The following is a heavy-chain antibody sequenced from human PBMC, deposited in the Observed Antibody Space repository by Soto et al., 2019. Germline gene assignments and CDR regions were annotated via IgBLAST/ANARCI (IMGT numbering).Heavy chain of an antibody. J-gene: IGHJ5*02. V-gene: IGHV4-59*08. D-gene: IGHD5-12*01. CDR1: GGSISSYY. CDR3: ARFRYSGYDLNWFDP. Sequence: SETLSLTCTVSGGSISSYYWSWIRQPPGKGLEWIGYIYYSGSTNYNPSLKSRVTISVDTSKNQFSLKLSSVTAADTAVYYCARFRYSGYDLNWFDPWGQGTLVTVSS. CDR2: IYYSGST.